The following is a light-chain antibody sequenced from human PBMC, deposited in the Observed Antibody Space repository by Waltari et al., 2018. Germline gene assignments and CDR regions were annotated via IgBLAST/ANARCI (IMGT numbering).Light chain of an antibody. J-gene: IGKJ1*01. CDR1: QSVLFNSNNKNY. CDR3: QQFHHSPVT. Sequence: DIVMTQSPDSLAVSLGERATINCKSSQSVLFNSNNKNYLAWYQQKPGQPPKLLIYWASTRESGVPDRFSGSGSGTDFVLTISSLQAEDVAVYYCQQFHHSPVTFGQGTKVEIK. V-gene: IGKV4-1*01. CDR2: WAS.